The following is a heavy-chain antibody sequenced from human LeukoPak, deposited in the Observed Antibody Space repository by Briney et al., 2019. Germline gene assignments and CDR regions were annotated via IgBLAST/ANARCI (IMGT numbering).Heavy chain of an antibody. D-gene: IGHD4-17*01. CDR1: GYSFTSYW. J-gene: IGHJ4*02. V-gene: IGHV5-51*01. Sequence: GESLKISCKGSGYSFTSYWIGWVRQMPGKGLEGMGIIYPGDYDTRYSPSFQGQVTISADNSISTAYLQWSSLKASDTAMYYCARHLVDYGDYDWGQGTLVTVSS. CDR2: IYPGDYDT. CDR3: ARHLVDYGDYD.